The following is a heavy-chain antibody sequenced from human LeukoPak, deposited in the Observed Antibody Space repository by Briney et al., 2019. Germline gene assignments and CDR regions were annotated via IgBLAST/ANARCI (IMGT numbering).Heavy chain of an antibody. CDR2: ISSSSSYI. V-gene: IGHV3-21*01. CDR3: ARDDDYGDSVHDY. CDR1: GFTFSSYS. Sequence: PGGSLTLSCAASGFTFSSYSMNWVRQAPGKGLEWVSSISSSSSYIYYADSVKGRFTISRDNAKNSLYLQMNSLRAEDTAVYYCARDDDYGDSVHDYWGQGTLVTVSS. D-gene: IGHD4-17*01. J-gene: IGHJ4*02.